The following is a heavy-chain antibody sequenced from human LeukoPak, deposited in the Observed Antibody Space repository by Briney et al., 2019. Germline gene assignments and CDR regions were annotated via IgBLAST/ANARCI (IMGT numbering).Heavy chain of an antibody. Sequence: PGGSLRLSCAASGFTFSSYAMHWVRQAPGKGLEWVAVISYDGSNKYYADSVKGRFTISRDNSKNTLYLQMNSLRAEDTAVYYCARGYDILTGYAGDAFDIWGQGTMVTVSS. D-gene: IGHD3-9*01. J-gene: IGHJ3*02. V-gene: IGHV3-30-3*01. CDR2: ISYDGSNK. CDR1: GFTFSSYA. CDR3: ARGYDILTGYAGDAFDI.